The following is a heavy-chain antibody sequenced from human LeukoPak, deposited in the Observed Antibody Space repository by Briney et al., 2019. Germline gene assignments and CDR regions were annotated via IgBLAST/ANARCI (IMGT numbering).Heavy chain of an antibody. CDR3: ASQNPENDYGDYQLAPDY. Sequence: PGESLKISCETSGYSFTSYWIGWVRQMPGKGLEWMGIIYPGDSDTRYSPSFQGQVTISADKSISTAYLQWSSLKASDTAMYYCASQNPENDYGDYQLAPDYWGQGTLVTVSS. J-gene: IGHJ4*02. V-gene: IGHV5-51*01. CDR1: GYSFTSYW. CDR2: IYPGDSDT. D-gene: IGHD4-17*01.